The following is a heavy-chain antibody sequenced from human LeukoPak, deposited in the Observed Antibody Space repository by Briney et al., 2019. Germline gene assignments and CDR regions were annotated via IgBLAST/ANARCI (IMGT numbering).Heavy chain of an antibody. Sequence: GGSLRLSCAASGFTFDDYAMHWVRQAPGKGLEWVSLISWDGVSTYYADSVKGRFTISRDNSKNSLYLQMNSLRAEDTALYYCAKDMGAGEGTVGNFDYWGQGTLVTVSS. V-gene: IGHV3-43D*04. D-gene: IGHD4-23*01. CDR3: AKDMGAGEGTVGNFDY. CDR2: ISWDGVST. J-gene: IGHJ4*02. CDR1: GFTFDDYA.